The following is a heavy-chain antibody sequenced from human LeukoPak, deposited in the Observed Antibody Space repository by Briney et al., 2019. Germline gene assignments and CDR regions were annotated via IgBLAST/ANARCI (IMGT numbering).Heavy chain of an antibody. D-gene: IGHD2-15*01. CDR1: GGSISSSNW. CDR2: IYHSGST. CDR3: ARLIQSYCSGGSCYPGMTDY. Sequence: SETLSLTCAVSGGSISSSNWWSWVRQPPGKGLEWIGEIYHSGSTNYNPSLKSRVTTSVDTSKNQFSLKLSSVTAADTAVYYCARLIQSYCSGGSCYPGMTDYWGQGTLVTVSS. J-gene: IGHJ4*02. V-gene: IGHV4-4*02.